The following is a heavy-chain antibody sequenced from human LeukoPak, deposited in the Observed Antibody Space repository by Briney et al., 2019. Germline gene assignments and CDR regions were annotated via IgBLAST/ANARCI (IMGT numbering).Heavy chain of an antibody. CDR3: ARGRIQLWLRVFNYFDY. V-gene: IGHV4-34*01. CDR1: GGSFSGYY. CDR2: INHSGST. J-gene: IGHJ4*02. Sequence: SETLSLTCAVYGGSFSGYYWSWIRQPPGKGLEWIGEINHSGSTNYNPSLKSRVTISVDTSKNQFSLKLSSVTAADTAVYYCARGRIQLWLRVFNYFDYWGQGTLVTVSS. D-gene: IGHD5-18*01.